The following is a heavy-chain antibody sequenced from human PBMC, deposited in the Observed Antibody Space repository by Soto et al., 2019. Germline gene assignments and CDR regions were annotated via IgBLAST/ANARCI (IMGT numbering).Heavy chain of an antibody. CDR3: ASSTVVAYYYGMDV. J-gene: IGHJ6*02. V-gene: IGHV4-31*03. CDR2: SYYSGST. CDR1: GGSISSGGYS. Sequence: PSETLSLTCTVSGGSISSGGYSWSWIRQHPGKGLEGLGYSYYSGSTYYNPSLKSRVTITVDKSKHKFSLKLSSVTAADSAVYFCASSTVVAYYYGMDVWGQGTTVTVSS. D-gene: IGHD2-15*01.